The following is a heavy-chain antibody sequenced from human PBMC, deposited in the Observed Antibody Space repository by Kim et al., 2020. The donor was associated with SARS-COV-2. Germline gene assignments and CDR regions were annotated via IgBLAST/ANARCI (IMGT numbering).Heavy chain of an antibody. CDR2: ISCDGSNK. CDR1: GFTFSSYG. D-gene: IGHD6-13*01. V-gene: IGHV3-30*18. J-gene: IGHJ6*02. Sequence: GGSLRLSCAASGFTFSSYGMHWVRQAPGKGLEWVAVISCDGSNKYYADSVKGRFTISRDNSKNTLYLQMNSLRAEDTAVYYCAKGIAAAGIPYYYYYGMDVWGQGTTVTVSS. CDR3: AKGIAAAGIPYYYYYGMDV.